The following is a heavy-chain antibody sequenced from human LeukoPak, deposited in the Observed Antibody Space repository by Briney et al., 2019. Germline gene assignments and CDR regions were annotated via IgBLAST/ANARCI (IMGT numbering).Heavy chain of an antibody. J-gene: IGHJ5*02. CDR2: INSDGSSI. D-gene: IGHD1-14*01. Sequence: GGSLRLSCAASGFTFSSYWTHWLRQVPGEGLVWVSRINSDGSSISYADSVKGRFTISRDNAKNTLYLQMYSLRTEDTAIYYCAREYRSTARFDPWGQGTLVTVSS. V-gene: IGHV3-74*01. CDR1: GFTFSSYW. CDR3: AREYRSTARFDP.